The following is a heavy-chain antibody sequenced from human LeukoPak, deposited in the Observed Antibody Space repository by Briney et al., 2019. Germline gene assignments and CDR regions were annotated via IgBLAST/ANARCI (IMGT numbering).Heavy chain of an antibody. CDR3: AREEYSSRRDQDPFDI. D-gene: IGHD6-13*01. V-gene: IGHV3-21*01. CDR1: GFTFSSYS. Sequence: GGSLRLSCAASGFTFSSYSMNWVRQAPGKGLEWVSSISSSSSYIYYADSVKGRFTISRDNAKNSLYLQMNSLRAEDTAVYYCAREEYSSRRDQDPFDIWGQGTTVTVSS. CDR2: ISSSSSYI. J-gene: IGHJ3*02.